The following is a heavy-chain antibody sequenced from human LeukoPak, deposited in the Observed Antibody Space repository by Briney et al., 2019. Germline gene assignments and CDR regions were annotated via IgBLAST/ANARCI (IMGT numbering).Heavy chain of an antibody. CDR3: AKEGTASKPSDLDY. CDR2: IRYDGTIK. J-gene: IGHJ4*02. CDR1: GFTFTDYG. V-gene: IGHV3-30*02. Sequence: PGGSLRLSCAASGFTFTDYGIHWVRQAPGKGLEWVAFIRYDGTIKYYADSVKGRFTISRDNSRNTLYLQMNSLRTEDTAVYYCAKEGTASKPSDLDYWGRGTLVTVSS. D-gene: IGHD1-1*01.